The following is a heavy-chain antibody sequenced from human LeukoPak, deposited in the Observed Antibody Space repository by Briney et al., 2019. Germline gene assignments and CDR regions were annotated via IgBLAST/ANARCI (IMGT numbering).Heavy chain of an antibody. J-gene: IGHJ4*02. V-gene: IGHV4-34*01. D-gene: IGHD3-9*01. CDR3: ARGKYYDILTGYTSRKYFDY. CDR2: INHSGST. CDR1: GGSFSGYY. Sequence: PSETLSLTCAVYGGSFSGYYWSWIRQPPGKGLEWIGEINHSGSTNYNPSLKSRVTISVDTSKNQFSLKLSSVTAADTAVYYCARGKYYDILTGYTSRKYFDYWGQGTLVTVPS.